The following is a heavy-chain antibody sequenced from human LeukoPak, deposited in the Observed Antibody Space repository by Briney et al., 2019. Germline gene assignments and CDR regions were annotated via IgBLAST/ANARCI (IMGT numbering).Heavy chain of an antibody. CDR2: MNPNSGNT. CDR1: GYTFTSYD. CDR3: ARRSPDDSPLRYFDWLSNHYYYYGMDV. D-gene: IGHD3-9*01. Sequence: WASVKVSCKASGYTFTSYDINWVRQATGQGLEWMGWMNPNSGNTGYAQKFQGRATMTRNTSISTAYMELSSLRSEDTAVYYCARRSPDDSPLRYFDWLSNHYYYYGMDVWGQGTTVTVSS. J-gene: IGHJ6*02. V-gene: IGHV1-8*01.